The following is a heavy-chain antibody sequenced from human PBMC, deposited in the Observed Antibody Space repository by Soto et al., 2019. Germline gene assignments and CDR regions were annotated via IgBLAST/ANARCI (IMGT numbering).Heavy chain of an antibody. CDR2: IYYSGST. J-gene: IGHJ3*02. Sequence: SETLSLTCTVSGGSISSYYWSWIRQPPGKGLEWIGYIYYSGSTNYNPSLKSRVTISVDTSKNQFSLKLSSVTAADTAVYYCARWSQYYDYIWGSYRIDAFDIWGQGTMVTVSS. V-gene: IGHV4-59*01. CDR1: GGSISSYY. CDR3: ARWSQYYDYIWGSYRIDAFDI. D-gene: IGHD3-16*02.